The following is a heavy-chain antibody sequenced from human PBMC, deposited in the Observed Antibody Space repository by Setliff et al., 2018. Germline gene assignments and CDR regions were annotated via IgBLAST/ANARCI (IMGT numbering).Heavy chain of an antibody. CDR1: GGSISSSSYY. V-gene: IGHV4-39*07. D-gene: IGHD6-13*01. J-gene: IGHJ3*02. Sequence: SETLSLTCTVSGGSISSSSYYWGWIRQPPGKGLEWIGSIYYSGSTYYNPSLKSRVTISVDTSKNQFSLKLSSVTAADTAVYYCARDVRVASSSWFKSAFDIWGQETMVTVSS. CDR3: ARDVRVASSSWFKSAFDI. CDR2: IYYSGST.